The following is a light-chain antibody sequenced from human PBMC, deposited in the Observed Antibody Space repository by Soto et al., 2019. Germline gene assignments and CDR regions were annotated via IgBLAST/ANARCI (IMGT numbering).Light chain of an antibody. CDR3: QQYNSYQGT. CDR2: DAS. Sequence: DIQMTQSPSTLSASVGDNITITCRASQSLSSYLAWYQQKPGKAPKLLIYDASSLESGVPSRFSGSGSGTEFTLTISSLQPDDFATYYCQQYNSYQGTFGQGTKVDIK. V-gene: IGKV1-5*01. J-gene: IGKJ1*01. CDR1: QSLSSY.